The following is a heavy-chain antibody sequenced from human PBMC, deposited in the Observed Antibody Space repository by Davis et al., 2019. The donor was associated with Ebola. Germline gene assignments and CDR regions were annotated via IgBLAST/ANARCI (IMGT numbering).Heavy chain of an antibody. D-gene: IGHD6-13*01. Sequence: AASVKVSCKASGCTFSSYAISWVRQAPGQGLQWMGTIIPIFGTSNYAQKFQGRVTITADDSTSTTYMELRSLRSEDTAMYYCARGAATAGIYFDYWGQGTLVTVSS. V-gene: IGHV1-69*13. CDR3: ARGAATAGIYFDY. CDR2: IIPIFGTS. J-gene: IGHJ4*02. CDR1: GCTFSSYA.